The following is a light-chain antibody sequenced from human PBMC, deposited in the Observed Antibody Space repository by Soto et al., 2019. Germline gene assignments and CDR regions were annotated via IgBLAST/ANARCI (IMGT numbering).Light chain of an antibody. CDR3: CSYAGNNYYV. CDR1: SNVVGSYNL. CDR2: EGS. Sequence: QSVLTQPASVSGSPGQSITISCPGTSNVVGSYNLVSWYQHHPGKAPKLMIFEGSKRPSGVSNRFSGSKSGNTASLTISGLQAEDEADFYCCSYAGNNYYVFGTGTKVTVL. V-gene: IGLV2-23*01. J-gene: IGLJ1*01.